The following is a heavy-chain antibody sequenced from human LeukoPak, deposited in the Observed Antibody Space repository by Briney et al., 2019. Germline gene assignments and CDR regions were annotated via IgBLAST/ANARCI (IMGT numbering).Heavy chain of an antibody. J-gene: IGHJ4*02. CDR3: VREVAARPGYYFDY. CDR1: GFSFSAYI. CDR2: ISSSGSHM. D-gene: IGHD6-6*01. Sequence: GGSLRLSCAASGFSFSAYIMNWVRQPPGKGLEWVSSISSSGSHMFYAESVKGRFTISRDAANNSVYLQMNSLRAEDTAVYYCVREVAARPGYYFDYWGQGTLVTVSS. V-gene: IGHV3-21*01.